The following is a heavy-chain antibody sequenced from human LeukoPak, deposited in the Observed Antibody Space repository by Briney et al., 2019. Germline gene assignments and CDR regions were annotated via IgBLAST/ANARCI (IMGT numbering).Heavy chain of an antibody. CDR1: GFTFSSYW. CDR2: INSDGSST. CDR3: ARDYGANSRDCYYGMDV. J-gene: IGHJ6*02. V-gene: IGHV3-74*01. Sequence: PGGSLTLSCAASGFTFSSYWMHWVRQAPGKGLVWVSRINSDGSSTTYADSVKGRFTISRDNAKNTLYLQMNSLRAEDTAVYFCARDYGANSRDCYYGMDVWGQGTTVTVSS. D-gene: IGHD4-23*01.